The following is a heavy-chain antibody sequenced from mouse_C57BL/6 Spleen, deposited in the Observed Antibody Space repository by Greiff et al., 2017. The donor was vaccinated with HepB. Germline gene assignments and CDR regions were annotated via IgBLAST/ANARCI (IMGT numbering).Heavy chain of an antibody. J-gene: IGHJ2*01. CDR3: ARDTTVVAPFDY. V-gene: IGHV5-4*01. CDR1: GFTFSSYS. Sequence: DVLLVESGGGLVKPGGSLKLSCAASGFTFSSYSMSWVRQTPEKRLEWVATISHGGSYTYYPDNVKGRFTISRDNAENTLYLQLSHLKSEDTAMYYCARDTTVVAPFDYWGQGTTLTVSS. D-gene: IGHD1-1*01. CDR2: ISHGGSYT.